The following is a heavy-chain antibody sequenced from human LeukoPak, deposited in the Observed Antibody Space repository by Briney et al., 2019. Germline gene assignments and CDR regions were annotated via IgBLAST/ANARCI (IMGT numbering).Heavy chain of an antibody. J-gene: IGHJ4*02. CDR3: ARDEGDGYNCPDY. CDR2: ISYDGSNK. Sequence: GGSLRLSCAASGFTFSSYAMHWVRQAPGKGLEWVAVISYDGSNKYYADSVKGRFTISRDNSKNTLYLQMNSLRAEDTAAYYCARDEGDGYNCPDYWGQGTLVTVSS. D-gene: IGHD5-24*01. V-gene: IGHV3-30*01. CDR1: GFTFSSYA.